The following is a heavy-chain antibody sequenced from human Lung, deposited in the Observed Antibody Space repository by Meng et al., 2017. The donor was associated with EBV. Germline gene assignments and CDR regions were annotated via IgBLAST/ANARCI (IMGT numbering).Heavy chain of an antibody. CDR3: ARDGGSYYRELIS. CDR1: GDSVPSNSAA. J-gene: IGHJ4*02. CDR2: TYYRSKWYN. D-gene: IGHD1-26*01. V-gene: IGHV6-1*01. Sequence: QVQLQQSGSGLVKPSQTLSPTCALSGDSVPSNSAAWNWIRQTPSRGLEWLGRTYYRSKWYNDYAVSVKSRISINSDTSKNQFSLQLNSVTPEDTAVYYCARDGGSYYRELISWGQGTLVTVSA.